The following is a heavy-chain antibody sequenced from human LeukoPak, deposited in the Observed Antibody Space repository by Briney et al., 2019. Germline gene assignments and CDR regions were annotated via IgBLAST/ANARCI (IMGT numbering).Heavy chain of an antibody. CDR1: GFTFTDYG. D-gene: IGHD3-10*01. J-gene: IGHJ3*01. V-gene: IGHV3-30*02. Sequence: GGSLGLSCVASGFTFTDYGIHWVRQAPGKGLEWVSFIHYDGSNEYYADSVKGRFTVSRDSSKSTVFLQMSSLRPDDTAVYFCAKDWGYYVSGTFPHAFDLWGQGTVLTVSS. CDR2: IHYDGSNE. CDR3: AKDWGYYVSGTFPHAFDL.